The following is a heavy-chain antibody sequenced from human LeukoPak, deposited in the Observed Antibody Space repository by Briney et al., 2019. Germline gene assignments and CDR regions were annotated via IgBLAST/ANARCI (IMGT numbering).Heavy chain of an antibody. Sequence: GGSLRFSCVASGFTFSSYGMSWVRQAPGKGLEWVSAISGSGGSTYYAGSVKGRFTISRDNAKNSLYLQMNSLRAEDMALYYCAKDGWLRAAYYYYYMDVWGKGTTVTVSS. J-gene: IGHJ6*03. V-gene: IGHV3-23*01. CDR2: ISGSGGST. D-gene: IGHD5-12*01. CDR3: AKDGWLRAAYYYYYMDV. CDR1: GFTFSSYG.